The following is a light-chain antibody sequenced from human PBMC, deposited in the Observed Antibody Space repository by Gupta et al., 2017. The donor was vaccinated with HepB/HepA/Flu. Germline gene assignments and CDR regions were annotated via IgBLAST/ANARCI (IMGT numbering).Light chain of an antibody. CDR1: QTVSSSF. V-gene: IGKV3-20*01. J-gene: IGKJ4*01. Sequence: EIVLTQSPGTLSLSPGDRATLSCRASQTVSSSFLAWYQQKPGQSPRLLIYGASSRATGIPDRISGSGSGTDFTLTISRLEPEDFAMYYCQQFGSPPLTFGGGTKVEIK. CDR2: GAS. CDR3: QQFGSPPLT.